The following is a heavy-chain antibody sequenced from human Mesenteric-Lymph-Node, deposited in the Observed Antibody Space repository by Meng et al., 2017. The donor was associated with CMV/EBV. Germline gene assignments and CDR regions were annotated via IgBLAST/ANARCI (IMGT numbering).Heavy chain of an antibody. CDR3: ARDRGRGSYDPYYFDY. CDR1: GYTFTSYY. CDR2: INPSGGTT. Sequence: ASVKVSCKASGYTFTSYYMHWVRQAPGQGLEWMGIINPSGGTTSYAQKFQGRVTMTRDTSTSTVYMELSSLRSEDTAVYYCARDRGRGSYDPYYFDYWGQGTLVTVSS. J-gene: IGHJ4*02. V-gene: IGHV1-46*01. D-gene: IGHD1-26*01.